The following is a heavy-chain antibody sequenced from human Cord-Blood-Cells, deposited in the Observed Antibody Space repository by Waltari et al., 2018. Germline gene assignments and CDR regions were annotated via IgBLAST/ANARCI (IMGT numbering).Heavy chain of an antibody. CDR2: IYYSGIT. V-gene: IGHV4-39*01. Sequence: QLQLQESGPGLVKPSETLSITCTVSGGSISSSSYYWGWIRQPPGKGLEWIGSIYYSGITYYSPSRDSRVTISVDTSKNQFPLKLSSVTAADTAVYYCARQGGYYGSGSYYDYWGQGTLVTVSS. D-gene: IGHD3-10*01. J-gene: IGHJ4*02. CDR3: ARQGGYYGSGSYYDY. CDR1: GGSISSSSYY.